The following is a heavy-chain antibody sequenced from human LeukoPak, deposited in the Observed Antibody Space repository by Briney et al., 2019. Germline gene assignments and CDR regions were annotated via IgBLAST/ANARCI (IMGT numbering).Heavy chain of an antibody. Sequence: SETLSLTCAVYGGSFSGYYWSWIRQPPGKGLEWIGEINHSGSTNYNPSLKSRVTISVDTSKNQFSLKLSSVTAADTAVYYCARGPRITIFGVVIEKRFDPWGQGTLVTVSS. CDR2: INHSGST. D-gene: IGHD3-3*01. V-gene: IGHV4-34*01. J-gene: IGHJ5*02. CDR3: ARGPRITIFGVVIEKRFDP. CDR1: GGSFSGYY.